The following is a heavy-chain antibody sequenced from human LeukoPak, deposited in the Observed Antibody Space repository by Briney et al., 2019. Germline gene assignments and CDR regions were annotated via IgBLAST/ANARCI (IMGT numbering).Heavy chain of an antibody. D-gene: IGHD6-6*01. CDR2: ISPTGSTT. Sequence: PGGSLRLSCAASGFTFSSYGMHWVRQLPGKGLVWVSRISPTGSTTSYADSVKGRFTVSRDNAKNTLYLQVNNLRAEDTAVYYCARGPNSNWSGLDFWGRGTLLTVSS. J-gene: IGHJ4*02. V-gene: IGHV3-74*01. CDR3: ARGPNSNWSGLDF. CDR1: GFTFSSYG.